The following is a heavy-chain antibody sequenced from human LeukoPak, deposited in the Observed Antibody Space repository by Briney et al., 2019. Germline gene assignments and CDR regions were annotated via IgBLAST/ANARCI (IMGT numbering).Heavy chain of an antibody. V-gene: IGHV1-18*01. J-gene: IGHJ6*02. CDR3: AVTTVTTGMDV. D-gene: IGHD4-17*01. CDR2: ISAYNGNT. Sequence: ASVKVSCKPSGYTFTSYGISWVRQPPGQGLEWMGWISAYNGNTNYAQKLQGRVTMTTDTSTSTAYMELRSLRSDDTAVYYCAVTTVTTGMDVWGQGTTVTVSS. CDR1: GYTFTSYG.